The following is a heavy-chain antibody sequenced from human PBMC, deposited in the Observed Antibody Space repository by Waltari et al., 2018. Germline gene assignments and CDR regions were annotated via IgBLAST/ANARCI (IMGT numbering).Heavy chain of an antibody. V-gene: IGHV3-7*01. CDR2: ITQDGTQQ. CDR3: ARALPGEITVYDY. CDR1: GFTFGSHW. J-gene: IGHJ4*02. D-gene: IGHD3-10*01. Sequence: EVQLVESGGGLVQPGGSLRLSCVASGFTFGSHWMSWVRQAPEKGLEWVADITQDGTQQYYVDSVKGRFTVSRDNHKNSLFLQMNSLRAEDTAVYYCARALPGEITVYDYWAQGALVTVSS.